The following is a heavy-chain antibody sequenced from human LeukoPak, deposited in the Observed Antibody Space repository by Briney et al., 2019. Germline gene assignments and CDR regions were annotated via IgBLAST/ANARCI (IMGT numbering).Heavy chain of an antibody. V-gene: IGHV3-43*02. CDR2: ISGDGGST. J-gene: IGHJ4*02. D-gene: IGHD6-6*01. CDR3: AKERYSSSADGIFDY. Sequence: GGSLRLSCAASGFTFDDYAMHWVRQAPGKGLEWVSLISGDGGSTYYADSVKGRFTISRDNSKNSLYLQMNSLRTEDTALYYCAKERYSSSADGIFDYWGQGTLVTVSS. CDR1: GFTFDDYA.